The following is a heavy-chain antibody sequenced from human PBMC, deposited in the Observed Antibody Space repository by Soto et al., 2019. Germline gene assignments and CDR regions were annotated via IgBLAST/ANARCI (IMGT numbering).Heavy chain of an antibody. CDR1: GYTFTSYA. J-gene: IGHJ4*02. CDR3: ARDPGSGWHYFDY. D-gene: IGHD6-19*01. Sequence: GASVKVSCKASGYTFTSYAMHWVRQAPGQRLEWMGWINAGNGNTKYSQKFQGRVTITRDTSASTAYMELSSLRSEDTAVYYCARDPGSGWHYFDYWGRGTLVTVSS. V-gene: IGHV1-3*01. CDR2: INAGNGNT.